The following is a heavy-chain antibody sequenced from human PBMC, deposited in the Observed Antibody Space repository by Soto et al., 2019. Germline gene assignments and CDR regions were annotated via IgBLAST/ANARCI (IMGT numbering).Heavy chain of an antibody. CDR2: ISNNGVST. Sequence: EVQLVESGGILVQPGGSLRFSCVASGFSFSNYAMHWVRQAPGKGLEYVSAISNNGVSTYYANSVKGRFIISRDNSKNTLYLQMGSLRAEDMAVYYCARGGPYQLLSDFDYWGQGTLVTVSS. D-gene: IGHD2-2*01. CDR1: GFSFSNYA. J-gene: IGHJ4*02. CDR3: ARGGPYQLLSDFDY. V-gene: IGHV3-64*01.